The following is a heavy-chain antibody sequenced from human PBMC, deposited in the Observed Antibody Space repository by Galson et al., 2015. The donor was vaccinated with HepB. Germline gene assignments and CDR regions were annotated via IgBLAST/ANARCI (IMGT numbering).Heavy chain of an antibody. J-gene: IGHJ4*02. CDR3: AKAYCSSTSCPIDY. Sequence: SLRLSCAASGFTFDDYAMHWVRQAPGKGLEWVSGISWNSGSIGYADSVKGRFTISRDNAKNSLYLQMNSLRAEDTALYYCAKAYCSSTSCPIDYWGQGTLVTVSS. D-gene: IGHD2-2*01. CDR2: ISWNSGSI. CDR1: GFTFDDYA. V-gene: IGHV3-9*01.